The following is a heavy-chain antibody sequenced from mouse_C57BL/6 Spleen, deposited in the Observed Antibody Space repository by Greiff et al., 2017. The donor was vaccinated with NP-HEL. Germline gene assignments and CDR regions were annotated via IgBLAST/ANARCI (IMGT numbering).Heavy chain of an antibody. D-gene: IGHD2-3*01. Sequence: QVQLQQPGAELVKPGASVKISCKASGYAFSSSWMNWVKQRPGKGLEWIGRIYPGDGDTNYNGKFKGKATLTADKSSSTAYMQLSSLTSEDSAVYFCARCWLLLSYYAMDYWGQGTSVTVSS. CDR1: GYAFSSSW. V-gene: IGHV1-82*01. CDR3: ARCWLLLSYYAMDY. CDR2: IYPGDGDT. J-gene: IGHJ4*01.